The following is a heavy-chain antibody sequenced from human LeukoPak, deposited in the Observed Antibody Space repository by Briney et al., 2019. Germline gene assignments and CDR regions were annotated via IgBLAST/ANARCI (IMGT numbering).Heavy chain of an antibody. CDR1: GGSISSYY. CDR2: IYYSGST. Sequence: SETLSLTCTVSGGSISSYYWSWIRQPPGKELEWIGYIYYSGSTNYNPSLKSRVTISVDTSKNQFSLKLSSVTAADTAVYYCARAGRATDYWGQGTLVTVSS. CDR3: ARAGRATDY. D-gene: IGHD3-10*01. J-gene: IGHJ4*02. V-gene: IGHV4-59*01.